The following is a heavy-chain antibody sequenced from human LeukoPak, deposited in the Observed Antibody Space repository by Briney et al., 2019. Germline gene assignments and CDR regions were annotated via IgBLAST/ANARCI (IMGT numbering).Heavy chain of an antibody. D-gene: IGHD1-1*01. CDR1: GYTFTSYG. Sequence: ASVKVSCKASGYTFTSYGISWVRQAPGQGLEWMGWISAYNSNTNYAQKLQGRVTMTTDTSTSTAYMELRSLRSDDTAVYYCARDGSDNWNDGDWYFDLWGRGTLVTVSS. V-gene: IGHV1-18*04. CDR2: ISAYNSNT. J-gene: IGHJ2*01. CDR3: ARDGSDNWNDGDWYFDL.